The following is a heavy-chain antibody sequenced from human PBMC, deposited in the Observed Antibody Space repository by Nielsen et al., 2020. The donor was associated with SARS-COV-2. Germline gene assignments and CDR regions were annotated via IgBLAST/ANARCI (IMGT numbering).Heavy chain of an antibody. CDR1: GFTFSAYP. CDR3: VKPSGFNVGSLPTANRYFV. V-gene: IGHV3-64D*08. J-gene: IGHJ3*01. Sequence: ESLKISWSASGFTFSAYPMQWVRQAPGRGLEYVSVINNDGTITSYVDSVKGRFTISREHSKNTLYLQMSGLRSDDTAVYYCVKPSGFNVGSLPTANRYFVWGQGTMVTVSS. CDR2: INNDGTIT. D-gene: IGHD5-12*01.